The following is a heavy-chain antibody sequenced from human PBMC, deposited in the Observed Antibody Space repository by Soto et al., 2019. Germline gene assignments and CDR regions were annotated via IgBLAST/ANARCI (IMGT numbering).Heavy chain of an antibody. CDR3: ARPVYSDFWSGYYQQAGVGPQTYFDF. CDR2: IYPGDSST. Sequence: PEEALKISCNGSGCILTSYWIVWGRHMPEKGLEWMGIIYPGDSSTRYIPSFQRQFTLSADKSISTAYLHWSSLSASHTAMYYCARPVYSDFWSGYYQQAGVGPQTYFDFWGPGSLVTVSS. D-gene: IGHD3-3*01. CDR1: GCILTSYW. J-gene: IGHJ4*02. V-gene: IGHV5-51*01.